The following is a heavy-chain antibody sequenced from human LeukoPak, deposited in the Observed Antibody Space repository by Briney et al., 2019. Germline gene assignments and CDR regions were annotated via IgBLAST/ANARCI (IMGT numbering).Heavy chain of an antibody. Sequence: GGSLRLSCAASGFTFSSYGMNWVRQAPGKGLEWVSGISDSGVGTKHADSVKGRFTISRDNSKNTLYLQMNSLRAEDTAVYYCAKIGRSYDFWTGYYEEEVDYMDVWGQGTLVTVSS. D-gene: IGHD3-3*01. CDR3: AKIGRSYDFWTGYYEEEVDYMDV. J-gene: IGHJ4*02. V-gene: IGHV3-23*01. CDR1: GFTFSSYG. CDR2: ISDSGVGT.